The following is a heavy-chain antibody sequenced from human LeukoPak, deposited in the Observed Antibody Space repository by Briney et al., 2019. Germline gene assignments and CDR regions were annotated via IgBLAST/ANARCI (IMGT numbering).Heavy chain of an antibody. CDR2: ISYAGSNK. J-gene: IGHJ4*02. D-gene: IGHD2-15*01. CDR1: GFTLSSYG. CDR3: AKVLGGLWPGIDY. V-gene: IGHV3-30*18. Sequence: GGSLRLSCAASGFTLSSYGMHWVRQAPGKGLEWVAVISYAGSNKYYVDSVKGRFTISRDNSKNTLYLQMNSLRAEDTAVYYCAKVLGGLWPGIDYWGQGTVVTVSS.